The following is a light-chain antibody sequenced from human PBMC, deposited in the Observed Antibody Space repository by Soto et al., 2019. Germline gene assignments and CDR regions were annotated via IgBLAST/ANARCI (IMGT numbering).Light chain of an antibody. CDR2: GAC. CDR1: QDIRKY. V-gene: IGKV1-33*01. Sequence: DIQMTQSPSSLSASVGDRVTITCQASQDIRKYLSWYQQKPGRAPKLLIYGACNLETGVPSRFSGSGYGSDFTFTISSLQPEDVSTYYCQHYDHLPPFTFGPGTKVAVK. CDR3: QHYDHLPPFT. J-gene: IGKJ3*01.